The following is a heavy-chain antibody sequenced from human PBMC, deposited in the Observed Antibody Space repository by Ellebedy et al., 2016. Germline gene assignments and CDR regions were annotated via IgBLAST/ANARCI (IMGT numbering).Heavy chain of an antibody. V-gene: IGHV3-21*05. D-gene: IGHD5-18*01. Sequence: GGSLRLXCAASGFTFSTYSMNWVRQSPGRGLEWVSYISSSSAYIYYADSAKGRFTISRDNSKNTLYLQMNSLRAEDTAVYYCVRVSGYSYGHPNGYYFDYWGQGTLVTVSS. J-gene: IGHJ4*02. CDR2: ISSSSAYI. CDR3: VRVSGYSYGHPNGYYFDY. CDR1: GFTFSTYS.